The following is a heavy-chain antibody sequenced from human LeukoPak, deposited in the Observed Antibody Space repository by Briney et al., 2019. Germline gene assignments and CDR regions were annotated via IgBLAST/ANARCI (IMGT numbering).Heavy chain of an antibody. CDR1: GGSISSYY. CDR3: ARENFNYFDY. CDR2: IYYSGST. J-gene: IGHJ4*02. V-gene: IGHV4-59*01. Sequence: SETLSLTCTVSGGSISSYYWSWIRQPPGKGLEWIGYIYYSGSTNYNPSLKSRLTISVDTSKNHFSLKLSSVTAADTALYYCARENFNYFDYWGQGTLVTVSS.